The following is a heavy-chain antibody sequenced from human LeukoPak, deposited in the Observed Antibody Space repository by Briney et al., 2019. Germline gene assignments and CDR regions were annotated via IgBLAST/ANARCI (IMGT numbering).Heavy chain of an antibody. CDR1: GYTFTGYY. Sequence: ASVNVSCKASGYTFTGYYMHWVRQAPGQGLEWMGWINPNSGGTNYAQKFQGRVTMTRDTSISTAYMELSRLRSDDTAVYYCARDEDGPVRFADAFDIWGQGTMVTVSS. V-gene: IGHV1-2*02. CDR2: INPNSGGT. D-gene: IGHD3-16*01. J-gene: IGHJ3*02. CDR3: ARDEDGPVRFADAFDI.